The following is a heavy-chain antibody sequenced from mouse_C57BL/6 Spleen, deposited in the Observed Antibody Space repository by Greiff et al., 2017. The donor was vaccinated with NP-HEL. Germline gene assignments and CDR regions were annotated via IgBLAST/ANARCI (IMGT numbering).Heavy chain of an antibody. CDR3: AREEGYYGNYNAMDY. D-gene: IGHD2-1*01. Sequence: QVQLQQSGPELVKPGASVKLSCKASGYTFTSYDINWVKQRPGQGLEWIGWIYPRDGSTKYNEKFKGKATLTVDTSSSTAYMELHSLTSEDSAVYFCAREEGYYGNYNAMDYWGQVTSVTVSS. V-gene: IGHV1-85*01. J-gene: IGHJ4*01. CDR2: IYPRDGST. CDR1: GYTFTSYD.